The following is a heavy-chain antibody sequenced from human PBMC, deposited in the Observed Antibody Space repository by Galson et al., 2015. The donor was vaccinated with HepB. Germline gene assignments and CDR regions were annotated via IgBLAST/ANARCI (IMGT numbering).Heavy chain of an antibody. J-gene: IGHJ4*02. D-gene: IGHD4-17*01. CDR3: ARVADVDYGDHSHFDF. V-gene: IGHV3-11*06. CDR1: GFTFSDYY. CDR2: ISSSTTYT. Sequence: SLRHSCAASGFTFSDYYMSWIRQAPGKGLEWLSYISSSTTYTNYADTVKGRFTISRDNAKNSLFLQINSLRAEDTAVYYCARVADVDYGDHSHFDFWGQGTLVSVSS.